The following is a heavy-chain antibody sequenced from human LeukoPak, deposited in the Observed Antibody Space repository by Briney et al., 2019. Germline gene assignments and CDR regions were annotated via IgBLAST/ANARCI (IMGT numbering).Heavy chain of an antibody. CDR3: ARDNGGLGGYDHFYYYGMDV. CDR1: GVTFSTYA. V-gene: IGHV1-69*13. Sequence: ASVKVSCKASGVTFSTYAINWVRQAPGQGLEWMGGIIPIFGTANYAQKLQGRVTITADESTSTAYMELSSLRCEDTAMYYCARDNGGLGGYDHFYYYGMDVWGKGTTVTVSS. D-gene: IGHD5-12*01. CDR2: IIPIFGTA. J-gene: IGHJ6*04.